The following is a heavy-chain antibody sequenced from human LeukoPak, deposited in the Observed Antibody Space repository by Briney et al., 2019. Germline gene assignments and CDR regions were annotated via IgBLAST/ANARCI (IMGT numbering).Heavy chain of an antibody. CDR3: ARDPGDDNVVPGDP. J-gene: IGHJ5*02. CDR1: GGTFSSYA. D-gene: IGHD2-2*01. CDR2: INTNTGNP. Sequence: ASVKASCKASGGTFSSYAISWVRQAPGQGLEWMGWINTNTGNPTYAQGFTGRFVFSLDTSVSTTYLQISSLKAEDTAVYYCARDPGDDNVVPGDPWGQGTLVTVSS. V-gene: IGHV7-4-1*02.